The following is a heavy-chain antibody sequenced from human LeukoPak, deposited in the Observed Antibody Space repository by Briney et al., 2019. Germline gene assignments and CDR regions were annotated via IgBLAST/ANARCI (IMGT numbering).Heavy chain of an antibody. CDR1: GFTFSSYE. J-gene: IGHJ4*02. CDR3: ARDAGGSVRGIFDY. V-gene: IGHV3-48*03. D-gene: IGHD2-15*01. CDR2: IGLGGSNI. Sequence: GGSLRLSCAVSGFTFSSYEMTWVRQAPGKGLEWVSYIGLGGSNIYYADSVRGRFTISRDNAKNSLYLQMNSLRAEDTAVYYCARDAGGSVRGIFDYWGQGTLVTVSS.